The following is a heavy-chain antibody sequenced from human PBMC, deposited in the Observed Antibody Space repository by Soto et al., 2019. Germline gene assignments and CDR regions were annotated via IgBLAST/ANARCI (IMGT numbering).Heavy chain of an antibody. J-gene: IGHJ6*03. CDR1: GGSFSGHF. D-gene: IGHD4-4*01. CDR3: ARGWNPYSNFNFYYMDV. Sequence: VQLQHWGAGLLKPSETLSLTCAVYGGSFSGHFWTWIRQPPGKGLEWIGEINSSGDTSYNPSLKSRVAMSVDTPERQFSLKLTSVTAADTAVYYCARGWNPYSNFNFYYMDVWAKGTTVTISS. CDR2: INSSGDT. V-gene: IGHV4-34*02.